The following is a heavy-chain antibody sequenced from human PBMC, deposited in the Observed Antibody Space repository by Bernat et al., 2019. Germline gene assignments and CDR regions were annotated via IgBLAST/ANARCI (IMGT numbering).Heavy chain of an antibody. CDR2: IYPGDSDT. V-gene: IGHV5-51*01. Sequence: EVQLVQSGAEVKKPGESLKISCKGSGYSFTSYWIGWVRQMPGKGLEWMGIIYPGDSDTRYSPSFQGQVTISADKSISTAYLQWSSLKASDTAMYYCARQNDYGDYWDGQDACGIWGQGTMVTVSS. CDR1: GYSFTSYW. D-gene: IGHD4-17*01. J-gene: IGHJ3*02. CDR3: ARQNDYGDYWDGQDACGI.